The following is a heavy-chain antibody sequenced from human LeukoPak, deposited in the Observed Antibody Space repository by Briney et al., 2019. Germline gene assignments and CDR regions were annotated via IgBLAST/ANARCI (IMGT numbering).Heavy chain of an antibody. CDR2: IYITGTT. V-gene: IGHV4-4*07. CDR1: GGHHHSYL. CDR3: ARVGYIGCSWLFDY. D-gene: IGHD1-26*01. Sequence: SETLSLLCTVSGGHHHSYLWRWVQQPAGQGLEWIGRIYITGTTNYKPSLSSRLTISVDTSKHQFSLTLKSVTAADTAVYHCARVGYIGCSWLFDYWVQGTLVTVSS. J-gene: IGHJ4*02.